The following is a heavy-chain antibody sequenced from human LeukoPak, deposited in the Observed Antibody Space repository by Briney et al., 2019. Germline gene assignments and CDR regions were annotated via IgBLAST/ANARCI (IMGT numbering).Heavy chain of an antibody. V-gene: IGHV3-7*03. CDR1: GFTFSNYW. CDR2: IKQDGSEK. J-gene: IGHJ4*02. Sequence: GGSLRLSCAASGFTFSNYWMTWVRQAPGKGLEWVANIKQDGSEKYYVDSVKGRFTISRDNSKKSLYLQMNSLRAEDTAVYYCAKGYGSDLRYWGQGTLVTVSS. CDR3: AKGYGSDLRY. D-gene: IGHD3-10*01.